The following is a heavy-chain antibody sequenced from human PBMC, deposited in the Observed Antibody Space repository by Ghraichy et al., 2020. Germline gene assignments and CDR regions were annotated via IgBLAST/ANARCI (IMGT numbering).Heavy chain of an antibody. CDR2: MNPNSGNT. Sequence: ASVKVSCKASGYTFTSYDINWVRQATGQGLEWMGWMNPNSGNTGYAQKFQGRVTMTRNTSISTAYMELSSLRSEDTAVYYCARGPDRDYGDYVFWFDPWGQGTLVTVSS. D-gene: IGHD4-17*01. J-gene: IGHJ5*02. V-gene: IGHV1-8*01. CDR3: ARGPDRDYGDYVFWFDP. CDR1: GYTFTSYD.